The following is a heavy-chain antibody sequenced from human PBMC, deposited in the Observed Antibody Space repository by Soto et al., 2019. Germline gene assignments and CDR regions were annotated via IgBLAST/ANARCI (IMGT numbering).Heavy chain of an antibody. CDR2: INHRGSI. Sequence: QVQLQQWGAGLLKPSETLSLNCAVYGGSFSGYYWSWIRQPPGKGLEWIGEINHRGSINYNPSLKSRVTMSVAPSNNQFSLKLNSVPAAATAVFYCARGSTMSIPAASGTDYYSPGLNVWGQGTAVTVSS. D-gene: IGHD2-21*01. CDR1: GGSFSGYY. CDR3: ARGSTMSIPAASGTDYYSPGLNV. V-gene: IGHV4-34*01. J-gene: IGHJ6*02.